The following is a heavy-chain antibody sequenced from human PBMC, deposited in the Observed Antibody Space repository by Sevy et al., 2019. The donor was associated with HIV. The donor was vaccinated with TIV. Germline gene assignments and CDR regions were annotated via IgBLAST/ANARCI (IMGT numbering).Heavy chain of an antibody. CDR2: IKQDGSEK. CDR3: ARASKVLLWFGENNWFDP. J-gene: IGHJ5*02. Sequence: GGSLRLSCAASGFTFSSYWMSWVRQAPGKGLEWVANIKQDGSEKYYVDSVKDRFTISSDNAKNSLYLQMNSLRAEATAVYYGARASKVLLWFGENNWFDPWGQGTLVTVSS. V-gene: IGHV3-7*01. D-gene: IGHD3-10*01. CDR1: GFTFSSYW.